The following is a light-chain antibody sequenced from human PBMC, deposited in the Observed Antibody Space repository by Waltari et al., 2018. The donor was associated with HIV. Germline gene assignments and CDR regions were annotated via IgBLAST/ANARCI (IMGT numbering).Light chain of an antibody. CDR2: AAS. CDR3: QQSYTTPRA. Sequence: DIQMTQSPSSLSASVGDRVTITCRASQSIASYLNWYQQQPGQAPKLLIYAASSLQSGVPSRFSGSGSGTDFTLTISSLQPEDFATYYCQQSYTTPRAFGQGTKVEIK. V-gene: IGKV1-39*01. J-gene: IGKJ1*01. CDR1: QSIASY.